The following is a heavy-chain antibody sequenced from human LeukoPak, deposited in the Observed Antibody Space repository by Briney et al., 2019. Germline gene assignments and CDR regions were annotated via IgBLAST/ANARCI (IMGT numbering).Heavy chain of an antibody. D-gene: IGHD6-13*01. V-gene: IGHV1-18*04. J-gene: IGHJ6*03. CDR1: GYTFTGYY. Sequence: ASVKVSCKASGYTFTGYYMHWVRQAPGQGLEWMGCISAYNGNTNYAQKLQGRVTITTDTSTRTAYMGRGSLRSEDTAVYYCARVVGLTGYSSSWYSGSYYYMDVWGKGTTVTVSS. CDR3: ARVVGLTGYSSSWYSGSYYYMDV. CDR2: ISAYNGNT.